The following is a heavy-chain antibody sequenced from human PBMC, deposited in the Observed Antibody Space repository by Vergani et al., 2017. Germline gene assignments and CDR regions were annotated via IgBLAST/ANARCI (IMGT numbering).Heavy chain of an antibody. D-gene: IGHD1-26*01. CDR1: GGSISSGGYY. J-gene: IGHJ6*04. Sequence: QVQLQESGPGLVKPSQTLSLPCTVSGGSISSGGYYWSWIRQHPGKGLEWIGYIYYSGSTYYNPSLKSRVTISVDTSKNQFSLKLSSVTAADTAVYYCARENVVGWELHRLPGDVWGKGTTVTVSS. V-gene: IGHV4-31*03. CDR2: IYYSGST. CDR3: ARENVVGWELHRLPGDV.